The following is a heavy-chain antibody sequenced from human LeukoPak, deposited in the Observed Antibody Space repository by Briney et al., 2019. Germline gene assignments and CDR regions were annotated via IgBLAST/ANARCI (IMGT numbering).Heavy chain of an antibody. V-gene: IGHV1-46*01. CDR2: MNPSGCST. CDR3: SRVLGAYSDYEGLKY. J-gene: IGHJ4*02. CDR1: GYTLTSYY. Sequence: ASVKVSCKASGYTLTSYYLHWVRQAPGQGLEWMGIMNPSGCSTSYAQKFHGRVTMTSVTSTSTVYMELSSLRSEDTAVYYCSRVLGAYSDYEGLKYWGQGTLVTVSS. D-gene: IGHD5-12*01.